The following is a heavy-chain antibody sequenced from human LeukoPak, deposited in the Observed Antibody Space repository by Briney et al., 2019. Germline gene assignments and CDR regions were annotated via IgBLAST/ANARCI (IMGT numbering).Heavy chain of an antibody. D-gene: IGHD3-10*01. V-gene: IGHV3-23*01. CDR2: ISGSGGST. CDR1: GFTFSNYA. CDR3: AKDAYGSGSYFSY. J-gene: IGHJ4*02. Sequence: GGSLRLSCAASGFTFSNYAMSWVRQAPGKGLEWVSTISGSGGSTYYADSVKGRFTISRDNSKNTLYLQMNSLRAEDTAVYYCAKDAYGSGSYFSYWGQGTLVTVSS.